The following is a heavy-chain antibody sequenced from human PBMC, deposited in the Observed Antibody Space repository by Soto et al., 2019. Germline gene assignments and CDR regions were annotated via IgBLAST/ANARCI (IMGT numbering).Heavy chain of an antibody. CDR1: GFTFSSYG. CDR2: IWYDGSNK. CDR3: GGRYCSGGSCEY. J-gene: IGHJ4*02. D-gene: IGHD2-15*01. Sequence: ESGGGVVQPGRSLRLSCAASGFTFSSYGMHWVRQAPGKGLEWVAVIWYDGSNKYYADSVKGRFTISRDNSKNTLYLQMNSLRAEDTAVYYCGGRYCSGGSCEYWGQGTLVTVSS. V-gene: IGHV3-33*01.